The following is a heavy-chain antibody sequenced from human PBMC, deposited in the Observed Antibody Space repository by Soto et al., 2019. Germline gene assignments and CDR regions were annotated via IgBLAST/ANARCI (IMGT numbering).Heavy chain of an antibody. CDR2: ISWDGGST. J-gene: IGHJ6*02. CDR3: AKDMALDYGDSYYGMDV. Sequence: DVQLVESGGVVVQPGGSLRLSCAASGFTFDDYTMHWVRQAPGKGLEWVSLISWDGGSTYYADSVKGRFTISRDNSKNSLYLQMNSVRTEDTALYYCAKDMALDYGDSYYGMDVWGQGTTVTVSS. D-gene: IGHD4-17*01. V-gene: IGHV3-43*01. CDR1: GFTFDDYT.